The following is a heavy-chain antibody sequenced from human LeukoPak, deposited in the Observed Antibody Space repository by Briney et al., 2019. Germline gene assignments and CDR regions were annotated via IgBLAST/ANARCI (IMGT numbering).Heavy chain of an antibody. CDR3: ARDGQMSAAVYYFDY. V-gene: IGHV3-30*04. D-gene: IGHD6-13*01. CDR2: LSNDGRDK. J-gene: IGHJ4*02. Sequence: GGSLRLSCAASGFTFSSYPMHWVRQAPGKGVEWVAVLSNDGRDKHYADSVKGRFTVSRDNSKNTLYLQMNSLRAEDTAVYYCARDGQMSAAVYYFDYWGQGTLVTVSS. CDR1: GFTFSSYP.